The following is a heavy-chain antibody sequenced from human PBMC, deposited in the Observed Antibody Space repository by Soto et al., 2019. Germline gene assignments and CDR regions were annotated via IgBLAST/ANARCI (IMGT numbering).Heavy chain of an antibody. V-gene: IGHV1-46*02. J-gene: IGHJ4*02. CDR3: ASCPQNCITSSPCCLFFDY. D-gene: IGHD3-10*01. CDR2: INPSGGST. Sequence: ASVKVSCKASVYTFNSYYMHWVRQAPGQGLEWMGIINPSGGSTTYAQKFQGRVTITRDTSASTAYMELSSLRSEDTAVYYCASCPQNCITSSPCCLFFDYWGQGTLVTVSS. CDR1: VYTFNSYY.